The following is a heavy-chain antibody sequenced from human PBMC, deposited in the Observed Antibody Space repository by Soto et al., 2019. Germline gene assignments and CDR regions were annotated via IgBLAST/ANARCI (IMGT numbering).Heavy chain of an antibody. V-gene: IGHV5-51*01. CDR2: IYPGDSDT. CDR3: ARPSTTNYYDSSGYSKRYDAFDI. Sequence: GESLKISCKGSEYNFSTYWIAWVCQMPGKGLEWMGIIYPGDSDTRYSPSFQGQVTISADKSISTAHLQWSSLKASDTAMYYCARPSTTNYYDSSGYSKRYDAFDIWGQGTMVTVS. J-gene: IGHJ3*02. D-gene: IGHD3-22*01. CDR1: EYNFSTYW.